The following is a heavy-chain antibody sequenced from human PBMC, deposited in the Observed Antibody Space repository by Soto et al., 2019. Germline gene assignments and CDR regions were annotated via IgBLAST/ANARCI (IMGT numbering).Heavy chain of an antibody. CDR1: GSTFSSYA. D-gene: IGHD6-19*01. V-gene: IGHV3-23*01. CDR3: AKEPIAVAGTPPPQPAFDP. J-gene: IGHJ5*02. Sequence: GGSLRLSCAASGSTFSSYAMSWVRQAPGKGLEWVSAISGSGGSTYYADSVKGRFTISRDNSKNTLYLQMNSLRAEDTAVYYSAKEPIAVAGTPPPQPAFDPWGQGTLVTFSS. CDR2: ISGSGGST.